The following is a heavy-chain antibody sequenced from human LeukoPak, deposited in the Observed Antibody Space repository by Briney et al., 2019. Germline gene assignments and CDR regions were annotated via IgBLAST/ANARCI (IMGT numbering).Heavy chain of an antibody. V-gene: IGHV1-18*01. CDR2: ISAYNGNT. Sequence: ASVKVSCKASGYTFTSYGISWVRQAPGQGLEWMGRISAYNGNTNYAQKLQGRVTMTTDTSTSTAYMELRSLRSDDTAVYYCARGAPRYCSSTSCYESHFDYWGQGTLVTVSS. CDR3: ARGAPRYCSSTSCYESHFDY. J-gene: IGHJ4*02. D-gene: IGHD2-2*01. CDR1: GYTFTSYG.